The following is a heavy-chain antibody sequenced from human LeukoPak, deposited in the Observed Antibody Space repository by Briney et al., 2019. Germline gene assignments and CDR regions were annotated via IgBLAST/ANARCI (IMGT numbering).Heavy chain of an antibody. Sequence: ASETLSLTCAVYGGSFSGYYWTWIRQPPGKGLEWIGETNHSGSTNYNPSLKSRVTISVDTSKNQFSLMLSSVAAGDTAVYYCGRAYGSGSGLDPWGQGTLVTVSS. CDR3: GRAYGSGSGLDP. J-gene: IGHJ5*02. CDR2: TNHSGST. V-gene: IGHV4-34*01. CDR1: GGSFSGYY. D-gene: IGHD3-10*01.